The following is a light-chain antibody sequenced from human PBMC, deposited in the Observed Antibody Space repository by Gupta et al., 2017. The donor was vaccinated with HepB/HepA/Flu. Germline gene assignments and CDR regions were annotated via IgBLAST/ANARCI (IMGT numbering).Light chain of an antibody. CDR1: SSNIGAGYD. J-gene: IGLJ1*01. CDR2: GNS. Sequence: QSVLTQQPSVTGAPVQRVTISCTGSSSNIGAGYDVHWYQQLPGTAPKLLIYGNSNRPSGVPYRFSGSKSGTSASLAITGLQADDEADYYCQSYDSSLSGSYVFGTGTKVTVL. CDR3: QSYDSSLSGSYV. V-gene: IGLV1-40*01.